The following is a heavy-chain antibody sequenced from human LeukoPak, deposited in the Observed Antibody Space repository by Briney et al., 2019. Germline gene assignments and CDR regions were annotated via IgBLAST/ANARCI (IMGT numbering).Heavy chain of an antibody. D-gene: IGHD6-13*01. J-gene: IGHJ6*03. Sequence: GRSLRLSCAASGFTFDDYALHWVRQAPGKGLEWVSGISWNRGSIGYADSVKGRFTISRDNAKNSLYLQMTSLRAEDTALYYCAKASKATAAGSPGYYYYYYMDVWGKGTTVTVSS. CDR3: AKASKATAAGSPGYYYYYYMDV. CDR1: GFTFDDYA. V-gene: IGHV3-9*01. CDR2: ISWNRGSI.